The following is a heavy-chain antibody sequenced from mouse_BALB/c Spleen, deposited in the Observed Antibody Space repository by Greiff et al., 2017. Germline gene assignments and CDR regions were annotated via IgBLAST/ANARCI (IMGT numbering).Heavy chain of an antibody. CDR1: GYTFTNYW. D-gene: IGHD1-1*01. V-gene: IGHV1-63*02. Sequence: QVQLQQSGAELVRPGTSVKISCKASGYTFTNYWLGWVKQRPGHGLEWIGDIYPGGGYTNYNEKFKGKATLTADTSSSTAYMQLSSLTSEDSAVYFCAYYGSLWYFDVWGAGTTVTVSS. CDR2: IYPGGGYT. CDR3: AYYGSLWYFDV. J-gene: IGHJ1*01.